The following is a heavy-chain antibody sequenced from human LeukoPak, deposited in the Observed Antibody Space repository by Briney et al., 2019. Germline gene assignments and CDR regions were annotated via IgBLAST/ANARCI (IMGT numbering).Heavy chain of an antibody. CDR3: ARGDSYGYQYRFDY. D-gene: IGHD5-18*01. CDR2: IIPIFGTT. Sequence: GSSVKVSCKPSGGTFNSYAISWVRQAPGQGLEWMGGIIPIFGTTNYAQKFQGRVTITADESTSTAYMELSSLRSEDTAVYYCARGDSYGYQYRFDYWGQGTLVTVSS. V-gene: IGHV1-69*01. CDR1: GGTFNSYA. J-gene: IGHJ4*02.